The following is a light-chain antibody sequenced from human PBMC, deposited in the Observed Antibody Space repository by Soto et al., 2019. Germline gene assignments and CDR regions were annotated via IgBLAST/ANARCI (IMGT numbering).Light chain of an antibody. CDR2: GAS. CDR3: QKYNTWPPPSES. Sequence: EIVMTQSPAILSVSPGERATLSCRASQTVAKNLAWYQQKPGQPPRLLIYGASTRATGVPARFSGSGSGTGFTLTFCSLQSEHFAIYYGQKYNTWPPPSESVGPGTKVDIK. CDR1: QTVAKN. J-gene: IGKJ3*01. V-gene: IGKV3D-15*01.